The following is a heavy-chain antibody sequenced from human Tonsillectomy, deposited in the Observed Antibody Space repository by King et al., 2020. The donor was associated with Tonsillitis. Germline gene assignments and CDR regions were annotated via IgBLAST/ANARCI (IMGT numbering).Heavy chain of an antibody. D-gene: IGHD3-16*01. CDR3: ARGRRLGAVYYYYGMDV. Sequence: VQLQQWGAGLLKPSETLSLTCAVYGGSFSGYYWSWIRQPPGKGLEWIGEINHSGSTNYNPSLKSRVTISVDTSKNQFSLKLSSVTAADTAVYYCARGRRLGAVYYYYGMDVWGQGTTVTVSS. CDR2: INHSGST. CDR1: GGSFSGYY. J-gene: IGHJ6*02. V-gene: IGHV4-34*01.